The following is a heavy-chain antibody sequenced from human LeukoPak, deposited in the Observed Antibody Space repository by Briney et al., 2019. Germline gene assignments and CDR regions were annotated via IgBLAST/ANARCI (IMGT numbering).Heavy chain of an antibody. Sequence: ASVKVSLKASGYTFNGFYLHWVRQASGQGLEWMGWINPNSGGTNYAQKFQGRVTMTRDTSISTAYMELSRLRSDDTAVYYCARDLAYYYYSYYEWGQGTLVTVSS. D-gene: IGHD3-22*01. CDR3: ARDLAYYYYSYYE. J-gene: IGHJ4*02. CDR1: GYTFNGFY. CDR2: INPNSGGT. V-gene: IGHV1-2*02.